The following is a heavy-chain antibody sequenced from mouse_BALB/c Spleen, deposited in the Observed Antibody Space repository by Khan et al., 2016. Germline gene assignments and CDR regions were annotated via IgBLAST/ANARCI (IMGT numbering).Heavy chain of an antibody. CDR2: ISYRGST. Sequence: EVQLQESGPGLVKPSQSLSLTCTVTGYSITSDYAWNWIRQFPGNKLEWMGYISYRGSTNYNPSLKSRISITREPSKNQFFLQLNYVTTEDTATYFCASDPYGYDVAWFAYWGQGTLVSVSA. V-gene: IGHV3-2*02. CDR3: ASDPYGYDVAWFAY. CDR1: GYSITSDYA. D-gene: IGHD2-2*01. J-gene: IGHJ3*01.